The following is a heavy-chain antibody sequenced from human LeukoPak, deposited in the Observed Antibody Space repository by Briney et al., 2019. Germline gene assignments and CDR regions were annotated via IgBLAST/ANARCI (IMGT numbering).Heavy chain of an antibody. Sequence: ASVKVSCKASGYTFTGYYMHWVRQAPGQGLEWMGWMNPNSGNTGYAQKFQGRVTITRNTSISTAYMELSSLRSEDTAVYYCARRREWFMVRGVIITEAFDIWGQGTMVTVSS. D-gene: IGHD3-10*01. J-gene: IGHJ3*02. CDR3: ARRREWFMVRGVIITEAFDI. CDR1: GYTFTGYY. V-gene: IGHV1-8*03. CDR2: MNPNSGNT.